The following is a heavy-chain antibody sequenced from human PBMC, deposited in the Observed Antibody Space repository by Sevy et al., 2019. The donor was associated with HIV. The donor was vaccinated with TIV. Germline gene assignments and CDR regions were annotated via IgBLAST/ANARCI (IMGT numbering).Heavy chain of an antibody. CDR3: AREDIVLVVYARGDYGMDV. CDR2: INPNSGGT. V-gene: IGHV1-2*06. D-gene: IGHD2-8*02. Sequence: ASVKVSCKASGYTFTGYYMHWVRQAPGQGLEWMGRINPNSGGTNYAQKFQGRVTMTRDTSISTAYMELSRLRSDETAVYYCAREDIVLVVYARGDYGMDVWGQGTTVTVSS. J-gene: IGHJ6*02. CDR1: GYTFTGYY.